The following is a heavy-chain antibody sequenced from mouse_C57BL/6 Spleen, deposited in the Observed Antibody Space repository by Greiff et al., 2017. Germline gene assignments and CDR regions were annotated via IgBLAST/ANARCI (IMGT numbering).Heavy chain of an antibody. V-gene: IGHV1-81*01. J-gene: IGHJ2*01. Sequence: VQRVESGAELARPGASVKLSCKASGYTFTSYGISWVKQRTGQGLEWIGEIYPRSGNTYYNEKFKGKATLTADKSSSTAYMELRSLTSEDSAVYFCAPGSSLDYWGQGTTLTVSS. CDR1: GYTFTSYG. D-gene: IGHD1-1*01. CDR3: APGSSLDY. CDR2: IYPRSGNT.